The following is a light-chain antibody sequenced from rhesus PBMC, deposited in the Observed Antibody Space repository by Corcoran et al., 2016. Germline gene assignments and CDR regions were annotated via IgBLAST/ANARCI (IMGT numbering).Light chain of an antibody. V-gene: IGKV1S14*01. J-gene: IGKJ1*01. Sequence: DIQMTQSPSSLSASVGDTVTITCRASQGMSNYLAWYQQKPGKAPKPLIYYSSNLESGVPSRFSGSGSGTDFTLTISSLQPEDFAIYYCQPHNSYPPTFGQGTKVEIK. CDR2: YSS. CDR1: QGMSNY. CDR3: QPHNSYPPT.